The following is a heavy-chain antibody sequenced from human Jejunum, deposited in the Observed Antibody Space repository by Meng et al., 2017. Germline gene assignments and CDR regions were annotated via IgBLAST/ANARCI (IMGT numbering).Heavy chain of an antibody. CDR2: IYHTGST. Sequence: QVQLQESGPERVKPSGTLSLTCPVSGGSISDSNWWSWVRQPPGKGLEWIGEIYHTGSTNYNPSLKSRVTMSLDKSKNQFFLDLTSVTAADTAVYYCARDLLGPAIAASGYFDPWGQGTLVTVSS. CDR1: GGSISDSNW. J-gene: IGHJ5*02. D-gene: IGHD5-12*01. V-gene: IGHV4-4*02. CDR3: ARDLLGPAIAASGYFDP.